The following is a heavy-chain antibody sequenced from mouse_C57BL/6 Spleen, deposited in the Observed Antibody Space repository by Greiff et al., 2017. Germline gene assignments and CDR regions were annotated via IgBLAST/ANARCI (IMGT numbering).Heavy chain of an antibody. V-gene: IGHV1-82*01. D-gene: IGHD1-1*01. CDR3: ASNYYGSSYVWFAY. J-gene: IGHJ3*01. CDR1: GYAFSSSW. Sequence: QVQLQQSGPELVKPGASVKISCKASGYAFSSSWMNWVKQRPGKGLEWIGRIYPGDGDTNYNGKFKGKATLTVNKSSSTAYMELRSLTSEDSAVYYCASNYYGSSYVWFAYWGQGTLVTVSA. CDR2: IYPGDGDT.